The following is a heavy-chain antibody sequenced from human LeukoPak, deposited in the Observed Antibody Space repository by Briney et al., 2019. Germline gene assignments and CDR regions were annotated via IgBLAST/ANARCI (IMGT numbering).Heavy chain of an antibody. D-gene: IGHD3-16*01. CDR2: ISGSSGYI. Sequence: PGGSLRLSCAAAGFPFSTYIMNWVRQAPGKGLERVSSISGSSGYIYYADSVKGRFTISRNNAMNSLYLQMDSRRGDDTAVYYCARDYEGDLWGQGTLVSVSS. V-gene: IGHV3-21*01. CDR1: GFPFSTYI. J-gene: IGHJ4*02. CDR3: ARDYEGDL.